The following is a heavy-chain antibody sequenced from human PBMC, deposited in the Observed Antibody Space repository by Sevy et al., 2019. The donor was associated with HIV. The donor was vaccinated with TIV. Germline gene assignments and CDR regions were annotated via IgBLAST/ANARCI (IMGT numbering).Heavy chain of an antibody. J-gene: IGHJ4*02. V-gene: IGHV4-59*13. Sequence: SETLSLTCTVSGGSISSYYWSWIRQPPGKGLEWIGYIYYSGSTNYNPSLKSRVTIPVDTSKNQLSLKLTSVTAAGTAVYYCARGLLFLGAFDYWGQGTLVTVSS. CDR2: IYYSGST. D-gene: IGHD2-21*01. CDR1: GGSISSYY. CDR3: ARGLLFLGAFDY.